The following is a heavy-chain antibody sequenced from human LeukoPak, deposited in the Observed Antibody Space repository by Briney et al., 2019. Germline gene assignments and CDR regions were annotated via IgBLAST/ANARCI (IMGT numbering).Heavy chain of an antibody. Sequence: GGSLRLSCAASGFTFSSYAMSWVRQAPGKGLEWVSAISGSGGSTYYADSVKGRFTISRDNSKNTLYLQMNSLRAEGTAVYYCARGPQWLPYGMDVWGQGTTVTVSS. CDR2: ISGSGGST. CDR3: ARGPQWLPYGMDV. J-gene: IGHJ6*02. D-gene: IGHD6-19*01. CDR1: GFTFSSYA. V-gene: IGHV3-23*01.